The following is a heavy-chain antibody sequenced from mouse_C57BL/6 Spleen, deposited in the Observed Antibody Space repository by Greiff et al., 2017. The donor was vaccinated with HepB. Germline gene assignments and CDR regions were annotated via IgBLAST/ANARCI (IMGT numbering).Heavy chain of an antibody. V-gene: IGHV1-82*01. Sequence: QVQLQQSGPELVKPGASVKISCKASGYAFSSSWMNWVKQRPGKGLEWIGRIYPGDGDTNYNGKFKGKATLTADKSSSTAYMQLSSLTSEDSAVYFCAREGVYYGSSYEYFDVWGTGTTVTVSS. CDR3: AREGVYYGSSYEYFDV. D-gene: IGHD1-1*01. CDR2: IYPGDGDT. CDR1: GYAFSSSW. J-gene: IGHJ1*03.